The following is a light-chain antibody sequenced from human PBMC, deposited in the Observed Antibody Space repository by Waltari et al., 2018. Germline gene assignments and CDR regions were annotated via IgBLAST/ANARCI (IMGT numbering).Light chain of an antibody. CDR3: AAWDDSLSGSYV. V-gene: IGLV1-47*01. Sequence: QPVLTQPPSASGTPGQRVTIPCSGTSSNIASNFVYWYQQLPGAAPKLLIFSNSQGPSGVPDRFSAAKSGTSASLTISGLRSEDEADYYCAAWDDSLSGSYVFGTGTRVTVL. CDR2: SNS. J-gene: IGLJ1*01. CDR1: SSNIASNF.